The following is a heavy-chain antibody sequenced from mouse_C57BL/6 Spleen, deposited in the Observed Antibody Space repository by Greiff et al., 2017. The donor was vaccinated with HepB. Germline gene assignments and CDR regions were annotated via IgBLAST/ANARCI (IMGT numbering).Heavy chain of an antibody. CDR3: AREGYSNYWGAMDY. J-gene: IGHJ4*01. CDR2: IYPGSGST. Sequence: QVQLQQPGAELVKPGASVKMSCKASGYTFTSYWITWVKQRPGQGLEWIGDIYPGSGSTNYNEKFKSKATLTVDTSSSTAYMQLSSLTSEDSAVYYCAREGYSNYWGAMDYWGQGTSVTVSS. D-gene: IGHD2-5*01. V-gene: IGHV1-55*01. CDR1: GYTFTSYW.